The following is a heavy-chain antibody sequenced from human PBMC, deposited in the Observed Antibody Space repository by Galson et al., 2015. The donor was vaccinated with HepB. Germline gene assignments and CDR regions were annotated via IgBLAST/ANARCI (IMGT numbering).Heavy chain of an antibody. CDR3: ARDWGDGYNFFDH. CDR2: ISSSGAYK. V-gene: IGHV3-21*01. Sequence: SLRLSCAASGFTFRSYSMNWVRQARGKGLEWVSSISSSGAYKYFADSVKGRFTISRDNAKNSLYLQMDSLRAEDTAVYYCARDWGDGYNFFDHWGQGTLVTVSS. J-gene: IGHJ4*02. CDR1: GFTFRSYS. D-gene: IGHD5-24*01.